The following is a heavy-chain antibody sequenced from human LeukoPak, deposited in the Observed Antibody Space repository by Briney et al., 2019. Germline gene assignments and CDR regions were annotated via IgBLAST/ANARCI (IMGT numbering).Heavy chain of an antibody. Sequence: GGSLRLSCAASGFTFSSYAMHWVRQAPGKGLEWVAVISYDGSNKYYADSVKGRFTISRDNSKNTLYLQMNSLRAEDTAVYYCARDGYDSSGYYVWSYYYYMDVWGKGTTVTISS. D-gene: IGHD3-22*01. J-gene: IGHJ6*03. CDR1: GFTFSSYA. CDR2: ISYDGSNK. CDR3: ARDGYDSSGYYVWSYYYYMDV. V-gene: IGHV3-30*04.